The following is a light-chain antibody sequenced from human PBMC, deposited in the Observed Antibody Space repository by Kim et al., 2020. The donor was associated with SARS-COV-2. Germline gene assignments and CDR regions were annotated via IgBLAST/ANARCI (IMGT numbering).Light chain of an antibody. CDR3: QQYDSSVWT. J-gene: IGKJ1*01. V-gene: IGKV3-20*01. CDR2: GTS. CDR1: QSVNGRF. Sequence: SPGEGASLSGRASQSVNGRFLTWYQQKPGQAAKLLINGTSPRATGIPDRFSGSGSGTDFTLTISRLEPEDFAMYYCQQYDSSVWTCGQGTKVDIK.